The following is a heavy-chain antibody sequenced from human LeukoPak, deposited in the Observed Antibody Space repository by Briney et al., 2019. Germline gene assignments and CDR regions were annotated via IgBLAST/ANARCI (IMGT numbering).Heavy chain of an antibody. CDR2: IKQDGSEK. V-gene: IGHV3-7*03. J-gene: IGHJ4*02. CDR1: GFTFSSRDW. D-gene: IGHD6-19*01. Sequence: AGGPLRLSCVASGFTFSSRDWMTWVRQAPGKGLEWVANIKQDGSEKNYVDSVKGRFTISRDNAKNSLYLQMNSLRAEDTAVYYCATLGYISAWSPDYWGQGTLVTVSS. CDR3: ATLGYISAWSPDY.